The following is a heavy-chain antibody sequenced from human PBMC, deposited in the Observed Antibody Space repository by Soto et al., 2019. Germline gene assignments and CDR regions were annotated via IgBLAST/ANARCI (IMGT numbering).Heavy chain of an antibody. J-gene: IGHJ6*03. CDR3: ARLDYYYYLDV. CDR2: IHYSGST. CDR1: GASITSYY. Sequence: SETLSLTCTGSGASITSYYWSWIRQSSGKGLEWIGYIHYSGSTNYNPSIESRVTMSIDTSECQFSLRLRSVTAADTAVYYCARLDYYYYLDVWGKGTAVT. V-gene: IGHV4-59*12.